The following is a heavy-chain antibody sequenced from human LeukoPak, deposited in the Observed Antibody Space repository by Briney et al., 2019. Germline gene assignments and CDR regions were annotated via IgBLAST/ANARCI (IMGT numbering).Heavy chain of an antibody. V-gene: IGHV4-30-2*01. CDR1: GGSISSGGYY. CDR3: ARRLYPEGSYFDY. J-gene: IGHJ4*02. CDR2: IHHSGST. Sequence: PSQTLSLTCTVSGGSISSGGYYWSWIRQPPGKGLEWIGYIHHSGSTYYNPSLKSRVTISVDRSKNQFSLKLSSVTAADTAVYYCARRLYPEGSYFDYWGQGTLVTVSS. D-gene: IGHD1-26*01.